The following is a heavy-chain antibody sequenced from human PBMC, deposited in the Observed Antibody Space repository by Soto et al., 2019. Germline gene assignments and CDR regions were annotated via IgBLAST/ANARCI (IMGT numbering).Heavy chain of an antibody. Sequence: QLQLQESGPGLVKPSETLSLTCTVSDGSISSSSYYWGCIRQPPGKGLEWIGSIYYSGSTYYNPSLKSRVTVSVDTARYRFTVKRRSLTAADTAVYYGARRVGSRSISNNWFDPWGQGTLVTVSS. CDR3: ARRVGSRSISNNWFDP. CDR1: DGSISSSSYY. D-gene: IGHD1-26*01. V-gene: IGHV4-39*01. CDR2: IYYSGST. J-gene: IGHJ5*02.